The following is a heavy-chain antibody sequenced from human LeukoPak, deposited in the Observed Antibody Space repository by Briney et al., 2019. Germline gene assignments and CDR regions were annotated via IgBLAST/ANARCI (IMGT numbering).Heavy chain of an antibody. Sequence: TSVKVSCKASGFTFTSSAVQWVRQARGQRLEWIGWIVVGSGNTNYAQKFQERVTITRDMSTSTAYMELSSLRSEDTAVYYCAADRYYDSSGRHYHYGMDVWGQGTTVTVSS. J-gene: IGHJ6*02. V-gene: IGHV1-58*01. CDR1: GFTFTSSA. D-gene: IGHD3-22*01. CDR3: AADRYYDSSGRHYHYGMDV. CDR2: IVVGSGNT.